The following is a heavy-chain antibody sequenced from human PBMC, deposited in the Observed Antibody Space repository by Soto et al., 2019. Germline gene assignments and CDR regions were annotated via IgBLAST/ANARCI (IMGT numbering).Heavy chain of an antibody. Sequence: QVQLVESGGGVVQPGRSLRLSCAASGFTFSSYGMHWVRQAPGKGLEWVAVIWYDGSNKYYADSVKGRFTISRDNSKNTLYLKMNSLRAEDTAVYYCARDRGGIQFDYWGQGTLVTVSS. CDR2: IWYDGSNK. D-gene: IGHD6-13*01. CDR3: ARDRGGIQFDY. CDR1: GFTFSSYG. V-gene: IGHV3-33*01. J-gene: IGHJ4*02.